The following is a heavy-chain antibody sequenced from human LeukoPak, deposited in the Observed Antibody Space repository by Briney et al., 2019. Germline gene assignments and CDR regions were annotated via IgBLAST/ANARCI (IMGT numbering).Heavy chain of an antibody. D-gene: IGHD1-26*01. CDR2: IYPGDSDT. Sequence: AESLMISCKGSGYSFTSYWIGWVGQMPEKGLEWMGIIYPGDSDTRYSPSFQGQVTISADKSISTAYLQWSSLKASDTAMYYCARNPLLGSGSYRYWGQGTLVTVSS. V-gene: IGHV5-51*01. J-gene: IGHJ4*02. CDR1: GYSFTSYW. CDR3: ARNPLLGSGSYRY.